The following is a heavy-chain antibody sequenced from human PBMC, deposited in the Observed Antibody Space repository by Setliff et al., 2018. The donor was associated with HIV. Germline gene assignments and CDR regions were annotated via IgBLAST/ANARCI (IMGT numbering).Heavy chain of an antibody. Sequence: PGESLKISCKGSGYSFTSYWIGWVCQMPGKGLEWMGIIYPGDSHTTYSPSFQGQVTISADKSISTASLQWSSLKASDTAMYYCARQGTTGYYGMDVWGQGTTVTVSS. V-gene: IGHV5-51*01. CDR3: ARQGTTGYYGMDV. CDR2: IYPGDSHT. CDR1: GYSFTSYW. D-gene: IGHD1-1*01. J-gene: IGHJ6*02.